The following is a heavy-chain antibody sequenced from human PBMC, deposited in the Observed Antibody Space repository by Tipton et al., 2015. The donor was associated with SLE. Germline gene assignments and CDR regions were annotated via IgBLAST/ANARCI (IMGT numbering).Heavy chain of an antibody. CDR1: GGSISSWY. V-gene: IGHV4-59*01. CDR3: ARANDFWHHYMDV. D-gene: IGHD3-3*01. CDR2: IYSSGAT. J-gene: IGHJ6*03. Sequence: GLVKPSETLSLTCNVSGGSISSWYWSWIRQPPGKGLEWIGFIYSSGATKSNPSLKSRVSISIDTSKSQFSLKLNSVTAADTAVYYCARANDFWHHYMDVWGKGTTVTISS.